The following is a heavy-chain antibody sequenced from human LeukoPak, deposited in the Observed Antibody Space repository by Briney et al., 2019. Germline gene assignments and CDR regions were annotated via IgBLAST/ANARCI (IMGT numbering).Heavy chain of an antibody. V-gene: IGHV3-53*01. CDR1: GFTVSINY. Sequence: GGSLRLSCAASGFTVSINYMSWVRQAPGKGLEWVSVIYSGGNTYYADSVKGRFTISRDNSKNTVYLQMNSLRAEDTAVYYCARDLGYCSGGSCYSGGLFDYWGQGTLVTVSS. D-gene: IGHD2-15*01. CDR3: ARDLGYCSGGSCYSGGLFDY. CDR2: IYSGGNT. J-gene: IGHJ4*02.